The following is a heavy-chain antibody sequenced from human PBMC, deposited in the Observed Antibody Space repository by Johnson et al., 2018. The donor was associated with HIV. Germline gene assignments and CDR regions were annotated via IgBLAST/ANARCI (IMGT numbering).Heavy chain of an antibody. CDR3: ARVMVQGDAFDI. Sequence: QMLLVESGGGVVQPGRSLRLSCAASGFTFSSSAMHWVRQARGQGLQWVALISYDGSIKYFADSVKGRFTISRDNSKNTLHLQMNSLRPEDTAVYYCARVMVQGDAFDIWGQGTMVTVS. CDR1: GFTFSSSA. J-gene: IGHJ3*02. CDR2: ISYDGSIK. D-gene: IGHD3-10*01. V-gene: IGHV3-30-3*01.